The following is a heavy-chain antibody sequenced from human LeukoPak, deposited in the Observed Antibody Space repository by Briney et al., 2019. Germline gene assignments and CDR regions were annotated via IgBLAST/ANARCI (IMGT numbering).Heavy chain of an antibody. CDR1: GFTFSSYW. V-gene: IGHV3-7*01. D-gene: IGHD3-10*01. J-gene: IGHJ6*02. CDR2: IKQDGSEK. Sequence: PGGSLRLSCAASGFTFSSYWMSWVRQAPGKGLEWVANIKQDGSEKYYVDSVKGRFTTSRDNAKNSLYLQMNSLRAEDTAVYYCARAIMVRGVGYYYGMDVWGQGTTVTVSS. CDR3: ARAIMVRGVGYYYGMDV.